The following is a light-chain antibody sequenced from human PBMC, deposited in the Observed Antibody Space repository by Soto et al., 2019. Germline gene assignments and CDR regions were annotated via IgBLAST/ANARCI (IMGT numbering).Light chain of an antibody. CDR3: QRSYSPFT. CDR2: DES. CDR1: QNIHDY. J-gene: IGKJ3*01. V-gene: IGKV1-39*01. Sequence: DIQMTQVPSSLSASVGDRVTLACRASQNIHDYLNGYQQNPGKAPKLLIYDESNLHSGVSSRFSGSGSGTDFTLTISSLQPDYVATYSCQRSYSPFTVDPGTKVDLK.